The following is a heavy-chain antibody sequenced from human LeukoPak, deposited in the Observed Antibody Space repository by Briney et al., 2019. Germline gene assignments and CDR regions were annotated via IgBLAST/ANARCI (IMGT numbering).Heavy chain of an antibody. CDR3: ASNEWGVKRFGEAD. J-gene: IGHJ4*02. V-gene: IGHV3-48*04. Sequence: PGGSLRLSCAASGFTFSSYSMNWVRQAPGKGLEWVSYISSSSSTIYYADSVKGRFTISRDNAKNSLYLQMNSLRAEDTAVYYCASNEWGVKRFGEADWGQGTLVTVSS. CDR2: ISSSSSTI. CDR1: GFTFSSYS. D-gene: IGHD3-10*01.